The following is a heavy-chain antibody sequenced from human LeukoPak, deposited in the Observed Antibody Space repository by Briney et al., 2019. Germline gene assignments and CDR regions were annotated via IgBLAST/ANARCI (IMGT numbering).Heavy chain of an antibody. CDR2: IYYSGST. V-gene: IGHV4-59*08. Sequence: LETLSLTCTVSGGSISSYYWSWIRQPPGKGLEWIGYIYYSGSTNYNPSLKSRVTISVDTSKNQFSLKLSSVTAADTAVYYCARHPPHYDSSGYYYFDYWGQGTLVTVSS. D-gene: IGHD3-22*01. CDR3: ARHPPHYDSSGYYYFDY. CDR1: GGSISSYY. J-gene: IGHJ4*02.